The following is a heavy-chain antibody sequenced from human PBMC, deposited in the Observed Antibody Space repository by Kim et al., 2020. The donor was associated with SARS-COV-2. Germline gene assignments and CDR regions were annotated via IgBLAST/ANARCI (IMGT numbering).Heavy chain of an antibody. CDR2: ISGSGGST. J-gene: IGHJ4*02. V-gene: IGHV3-23*01. CDR1: GFTFSSYA. D-gene: IGHD3-10*01. CDR3: VKDHLGFGELLLFDY. Sequence: GGSLRLSCAASGFTFSSYAMSWVRQAPGKGLEWVSAISGSGGSTYYADSVKGRFTISRDNSKNTLYLQMNSLRAEDTAVYYCVKDHLGFGELLLFDYWGQGTLVTVSS.